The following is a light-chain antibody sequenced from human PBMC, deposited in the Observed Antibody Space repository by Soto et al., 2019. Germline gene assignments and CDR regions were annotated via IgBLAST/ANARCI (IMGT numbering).Light chain of an antibody. Sequence: QSVLTKAPSVSGAPGQRVTISCTGSSSNIGAGYDVHWYQQLPGTAPKLLIYGNSNRPSGVPDRFSGSKSGTSASLAITGLQAEDEADYYCQSYDSSLSAWVFGTGTKVTVL. CDR2: GNS. J-gene: IGLJ1*01. CDR1: SSNIGAGYD. CDR3: QSYDSSLSAWV. V-gene: IGLV1-40*01.